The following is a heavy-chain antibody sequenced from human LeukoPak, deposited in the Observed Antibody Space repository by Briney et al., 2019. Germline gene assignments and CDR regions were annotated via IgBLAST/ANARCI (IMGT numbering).Heavy chain of an antibody. Sequence: SVKVSCKASGGTFSSYAISWVRQAPGQGLEWMGGIIPIFGTANYAQKFQGRVTITADESTSTAYMELSSLRSEDTAVYYCARAGPGWYQLPFYWGQGTLVTVSS. J-gene: IGHJ4*02. CDR1: GGTFSSYA. CDR2: IIPIFGTA. V-gene: IGHV1-69*01. D-gene: IGHD2-2*01. CDR3: ARAGPGWYQLPFY.